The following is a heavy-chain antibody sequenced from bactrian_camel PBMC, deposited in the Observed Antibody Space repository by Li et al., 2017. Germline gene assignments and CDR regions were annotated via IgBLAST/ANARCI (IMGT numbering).Heavy chain of an antibody. CDR1: GGTYSHYRPYF. CDR3: GAGFDCPRVWFGYRTLTY. D-gene: IGHD5*01. Sequence: VQLVESAGGSVQAGGSLRLSCEVSGGTYSHYRPYFMAWYRQPPGKERERVALIFTASGHTYYADSVKGRFTISQTNAKKTLYLQMNSLESDDTAVYYCGAGFDCPRVWFGYRTLTYWGQGTQVTVS. V-gene: IGHV3S54*01. CDR2: IFTASGHT. J-gene: IGHJ4*01.